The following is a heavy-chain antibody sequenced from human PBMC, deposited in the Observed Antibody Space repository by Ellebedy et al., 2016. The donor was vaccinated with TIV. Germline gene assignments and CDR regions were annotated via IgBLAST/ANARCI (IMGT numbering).Heavy chain of an antibody. V-gene: IGHV3-30*04. Sequence: PGGSLRLSCAASEFTHACHWVRQAPGKGLEGVAVVSYDAGKEDYADSVKGRFTIARDNSKNTLYLQMNSLRVEDTAVYYGARDLWFGEGDAFDIWGQGTMVTVSS. CDR3: ARDLWFGEGDAFDI. J-gene: IGHJ3*02. CDR1: EFTHA. D-gene: IGHD3-10*01. CDR2: VSYDAGKE.